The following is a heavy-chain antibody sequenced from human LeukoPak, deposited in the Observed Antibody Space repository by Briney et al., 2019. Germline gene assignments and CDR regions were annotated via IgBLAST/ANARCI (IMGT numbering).Heavy chain of an antibody. CDR1: GGSISSSSYY. Sequence: SETLSITCTVSGGSISSSSYYWGWIRQPPGKGLEWIGSVYYSGSTYYSPSLKSRVTISVDTSKNQFSLKLSSVTAADTAVYYCAREISSSPAVWGRGTLVTVSS. J-gene: IGHJ4*02. CDR3: AREISSSPAV. D-gene: IGHD6-6*01. CDR2: VYYSGST. V-gene: IGHV4-39*02.